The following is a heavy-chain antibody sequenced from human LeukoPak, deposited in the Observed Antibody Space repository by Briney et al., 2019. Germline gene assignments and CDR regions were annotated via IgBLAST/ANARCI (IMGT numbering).Heavy chain of an antibody. J-gene: IGHJ5*02. D-gene: IGHD5-18*01. Sequence: SVKVSFKSSAGTFSSYAISWLRQAPAQGLEWMGGIIPIFGTANYAQKFQGRVTITTDESTSTAYMELSSLRSEDTGVYYCAREGDDTAMVTSSNWFDPWGQGTLVTVSS. CDR2: IIPIFGTA. V-gene: IGHV1-69*05. CDR3: AREGDDTAMVTSSNWFDP. CDR1: AGTFSSYA.